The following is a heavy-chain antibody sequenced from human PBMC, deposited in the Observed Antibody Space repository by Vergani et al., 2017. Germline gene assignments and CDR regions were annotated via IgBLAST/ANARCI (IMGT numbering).Heavy chain of an antibody. CDR3: ARHDRKTYTATMGWYDY. Sequence: QVQLQESGPGLVKPSQTLSLTCTVSGGSISSAGYFWSWIRQHPGKGLELIGYIYHSGSAYYNPSLESRVTMSVDTSKNQFSLKLSSVTAADTALYFCARHDRKTYTATMGWYDYWGQGILVTVSS. CDR2: IYHSGSA. CDR1: GGSISSAGYF. D-gene: IGHD3-16*01. J-gene: IGHJ4*02. V-gene: IGHV4-31*03.